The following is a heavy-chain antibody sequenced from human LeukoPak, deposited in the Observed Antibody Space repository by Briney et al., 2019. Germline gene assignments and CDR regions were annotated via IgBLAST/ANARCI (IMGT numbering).Heavy chain of an antibody. V-gene: IGHV3-23*01. Sequence: PSETLSLTCAVYGGSFSGYYWSWIRQPPGKGLEWVSAISGSGGSTYYADSVKGRFTISRDNSKNTLYLQMNSLRAEDTAVYYCAKVGGCSGGSCYPPPLYFDYWGQGTLVTVSS. D-gene: IGHD2-15*01. CDR2: ISGSGGST. CDR3: AKVGGCSGGSCYPPPLYFDY. J-gene: IGHJ4*02. CDR1: GGSFSGYY.